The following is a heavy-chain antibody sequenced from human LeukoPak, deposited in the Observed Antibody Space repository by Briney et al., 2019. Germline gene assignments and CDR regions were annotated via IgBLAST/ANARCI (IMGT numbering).Heavy chain of an antibody. V-gene: IGHV4-59*12. Sequence: SETLSLTCTVSGGSISSYYWSWIRQPPGKGLEWIGYIYYSGSTNYDPSLKSRVTISVDTSKNQFSLKLSSVTAADTAVYYCAREGRQNYFGSGSYYSDDGGQGTLVTVSS. CDR3: AREGRQNYFGSGSYYSDD. J-gene: IGHJ4*02. CDR1: GGSISSYY. D-gene: IGHD3-10*01. CDR2: IYYSGST.